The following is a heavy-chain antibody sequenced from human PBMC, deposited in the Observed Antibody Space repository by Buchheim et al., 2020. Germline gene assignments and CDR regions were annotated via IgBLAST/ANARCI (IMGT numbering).Heavy chain of an antibody. J-gene: IGHJ6*02. Sequence: QVQLVESGGGVVQPGRSLRLSCAASGFTFSSYGMHWVRQAPGKGLEWVAVISYDGSNKYYADSVKGRFTISRDNSKNTLYLQMNSLRAEDTAVYYCARDGSDDYGDYGYGMDVWGQGTT. D-gene: IGHD4-17*01. CDR2: ISYDGSNK. CDR3: ARDGSDDYGDYGYGMDV. CDR1: GFTFSSYG. V-gene: IGHV3-30*03.